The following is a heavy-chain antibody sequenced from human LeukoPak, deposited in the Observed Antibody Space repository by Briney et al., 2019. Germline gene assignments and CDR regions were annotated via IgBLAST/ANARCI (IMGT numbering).Heavy chain of an antibody. CDR1: GYTFTSYA. J-gene: IGHJ6*03. CDR2: INTNTRNP. Sequence: ASVKVSCKASGYTFTSYAMNWVRQAPGQGPEWMGWINTNTRNPTYAQGFTGRFVFSLDTSVNTAYLQINSLKPGDTAVYYCARGVSEYSSSSVPQDDHYSYYMDVWGKGTTVTVS. D-gene: IGHD6-6*01. V-gene: IGHV7-4-1*02. CDR3: ARGVSEYSSSSVPQDDHYSYYMDV.